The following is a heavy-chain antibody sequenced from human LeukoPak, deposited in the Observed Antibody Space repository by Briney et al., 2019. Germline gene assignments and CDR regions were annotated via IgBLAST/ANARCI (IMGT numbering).Heavy chain of an antibody. CDR3: AREGGPYRPLDY. CDR1: GDSIANTNY. J-gene: IGHJ4*02. Sequence: PSGTLSLTCGVSGDSIANTNYWTWVRQPPGKGLEWIGEVNLQGSTNYNPSLMGRVAISVDTSENHISLQLTSVTAADTAVYYCAREGGPYRPLDYSGQGTLVTVSS. CDR2: VNLQGST. V-gene: IGHV4-4*02.